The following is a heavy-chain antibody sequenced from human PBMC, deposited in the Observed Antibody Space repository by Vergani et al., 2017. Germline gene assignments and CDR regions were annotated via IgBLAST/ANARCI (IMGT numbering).Heavy chain of an antibody. V-gene: IGHV1-69*01. D-gene: IGHD2-2*01. CDR3: ASXADIVVVPAAKCLGWFDP. Sequence: QVQLVQSGAEVKKPGSSVKVSCKASGGTFSSYAISWVRQAPGQGLEWMGGIIPIFGTANYAQKFQGRVTITADESTSTAYMELSSRRSEDTAVYYCASXADIVVVPAAKCLGWFDPGGQGSLVTVSS. CDR1: GGTFSSYA. J-gene: IGHJ5*02. CDR2: IIPIFGTA.